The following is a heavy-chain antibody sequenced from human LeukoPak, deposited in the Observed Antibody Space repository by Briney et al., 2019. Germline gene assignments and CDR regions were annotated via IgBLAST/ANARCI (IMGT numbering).Heavy chain of an antibody. D-gene: IGHD3-22*01. CDR2: VWYDGNNK. V-gene: IGHV3-33*01. CDR3: ARDSSGSTGYFHH. Sequence: TGRSLRLSCAASGFTFSRFGMHWVRQAPGKGLEWVAVVWYDGNNKYYADSVKGRFTISKDNSMNTLYLQMNSLRAEDTAMYYCARDSSGSTGYFHHWGQGTLVTVSS. CDR1: GFTFSRFG. J-gene: IGHJ1*01.